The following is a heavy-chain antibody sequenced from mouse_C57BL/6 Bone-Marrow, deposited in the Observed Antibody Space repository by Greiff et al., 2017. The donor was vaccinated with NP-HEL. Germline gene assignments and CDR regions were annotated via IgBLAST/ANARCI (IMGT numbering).Heavy chain of an antibody. CDR1: GYTFTDYE. D-gene: IGHD1-1*01. CDR2: IDPETGGT. CDR3: TRAIYYYGSSSWFAY. J-gene: IGHJ3*01. Sequence: VKLQQSGAELVRPGASVTLSCKASGYTFTDYEMHWVKQTPVHGLEWIGAIDPETGGTAYNQKFKGKAILTADKSSSTAYMELRSLTSEDSAVYYCTRAIYYYGSSSWFAYWGQGTLVTVSA. V-gene: IGHV1-15*01.